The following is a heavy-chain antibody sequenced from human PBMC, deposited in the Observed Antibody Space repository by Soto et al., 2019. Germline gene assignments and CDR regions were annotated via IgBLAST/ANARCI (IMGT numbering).Heavy chain of an antibody. J-gene: IGHJ5*02. Sequence: EASVKVSCKASGGTFSSYAISWVRQAPGQGLEWMGGVIPIFGTANYAQKFQGRVTITADESTSTAYMELSSLRSEDTAVYYCARVTYSSGWPIEEYNWFDPWGQGTLVTVSS. CDR3: ARVTYSSGWPIEEYNWFDP. CDR1: GGTFSSYA. CDR2: VIPIFGTA. V-gene: IGHV1-69*13. D-gene: IGHD6-19*01.